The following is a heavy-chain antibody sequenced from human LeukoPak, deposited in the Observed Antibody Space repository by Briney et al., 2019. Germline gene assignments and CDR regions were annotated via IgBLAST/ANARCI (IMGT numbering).Heavy chain of an antibody. CDR1: GFTFRNYY. CDR3: TRVGYIDEGIDY. Sequence: GGSLRLSCVASGFTFRNYYMHWVRQVPGKGLVWVSRISGDGSSIFYADSVKGRFTISRDNAKNSLYVQMNSLRAEDTAIYYCTRVGYIDEGIDYWGQGTLVTVSS. V-gene: IGHV3-74*01. CDR2: ISGDGSSI. J-gene: IGHJ4*02. D-gene: IGHD5-24*01.